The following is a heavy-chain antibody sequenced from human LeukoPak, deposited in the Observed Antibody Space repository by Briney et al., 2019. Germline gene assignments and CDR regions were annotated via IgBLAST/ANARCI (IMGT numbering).Heavy chain of an antibody. J-gene: IGHJ4*02. CDR3: ARATGWFPDY. CDR1: GFTFSSYS. D-gene: IGHD3-10*01. V-gene: IGHV3-21*01. CDR2: ISSSSSYI. Sequence: PGGSLRLSRAASGFTFSSYSMNWVRQAPGKGLEWVSSISSSSSYIYYADSVKGRFAISRDNAKNSLYLQMNSLRAEDTAVYYCARATGWFPDYWGQGTLVTVSS.